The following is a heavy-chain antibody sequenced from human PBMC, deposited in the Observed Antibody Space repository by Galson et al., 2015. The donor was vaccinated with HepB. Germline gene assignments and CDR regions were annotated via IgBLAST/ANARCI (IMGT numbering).Heavy chain of an antibody. CDR1: GFTFSAFA. CDR3: AIETHRGFDS. V-gene: IGHV3-23*01. CDR2: ISGSGGNR. Sequence: SLRLSCAASGFTFSAFAMGWVRQAPGKGLEWVSVISGSGGNRYYSDSVRGRFTISRDNSKNTVYLQMNGLRADDTAVYYCAIETHRGFDSWGQGTLVTVSS. J-gene: IGHJ5*01.